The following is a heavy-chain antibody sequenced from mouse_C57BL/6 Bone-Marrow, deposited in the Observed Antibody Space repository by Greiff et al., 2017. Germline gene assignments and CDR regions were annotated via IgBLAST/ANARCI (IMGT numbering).Heavy chain of an antibody. CDR3: ARGWLFAY. V-gene: IGHV1-76*01. J-gene: IGHJ3*01. CDR1: GYTFTDYY. Sequence: VQLQQSGAELVRPGASVKLSCKASGYTFTDYYINWVKQRPGQGLEWIARIYPGSGNTYYNEKFKGKATLTAEKSSSTAYMQLSRLTSEDSAVYFCARGWLFAYWGQGTLVTVSA. CDR2: IYPGSGNT. D-gene: IGHD2-3*01.